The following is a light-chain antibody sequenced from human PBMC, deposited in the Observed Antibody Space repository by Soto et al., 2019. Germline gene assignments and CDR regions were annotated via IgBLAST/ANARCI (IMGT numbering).Light chain of an antibody. Sequence: EIVLTQSPGTLSLSPGERDTLSCRASQSVSSSYLSWYQQRPGQAPRLLIYGASSRATATPDRFSGSGSGTAFTLTISRLEPEDSAVYYCQQYGSSPLTFGGGTKVEIK. J-gene: IGKJ4*01. CDR2: GAS. V-gene: IGKV3-20*01. CDR3: QQYGSSPLT. CDR1: QSVSSSY.